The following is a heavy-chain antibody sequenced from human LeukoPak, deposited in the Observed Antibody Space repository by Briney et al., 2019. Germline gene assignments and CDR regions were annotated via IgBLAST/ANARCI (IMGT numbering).Heavy chain of an antibody. CDR1: GYTFTSYA. CDR2: INTNIGNP. D-gene: IGHD3-16*01. V-gene: IGHV7-4-1*02. J-gene: IGHJ6*03. CDR3: ARREGGAIYYYYMDV. Sequence: ASVKVSCKASGYTFTSYAMNWVRQAPGQGLEWMGWINTNIGNPTYAQGFTGRFVFSLDTSVSTAYLQISSLKAEDTAVYYCARREGGAIYYYYMDVWGKGATVTVSS.